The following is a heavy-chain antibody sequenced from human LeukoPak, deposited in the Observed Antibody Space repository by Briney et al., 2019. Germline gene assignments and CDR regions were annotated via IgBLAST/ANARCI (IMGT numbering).Heavy chain of an antibody. CDR1: GFTFSTYW. CDR2: INTDGSST. Sequence: GGSLRLSCAASGFTFSTYWMHWVRQTPGKGLVWVSRINTDGSSTSYADSVKGRFTISRDNAKNTLYLQMNSLRAEDTAVYYCARDREALDYFDYWGQGTLVTVSS. J-gene: IGHJ4*02. CDR3: ARDREALDYFDY. D-gene: IGHD1-26*01. V-gene: IGHV3-74*01.